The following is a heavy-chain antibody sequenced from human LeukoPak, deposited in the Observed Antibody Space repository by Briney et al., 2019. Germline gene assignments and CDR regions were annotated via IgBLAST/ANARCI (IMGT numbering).Heavy chain of an antibody. V-gene: IGHV3-23*01. CDR3: AKDSSSWYNSYNWFDP. CDR1: GFTFSSYA. CDR2: ISGSGGST. J-gene: IGHJ5*02. D-gene: IGHD6-13*01. Sequence: PGGSLRLSCAASGFTFSSYAMSWVRQAPGKGLEWVSAISGSGGSTYYADSVKGRFTISRDNSKNTLYLQMNSLRAEDTAVYYCAKDSSSWYNSYNWFDPWGQGTLVTVSS.